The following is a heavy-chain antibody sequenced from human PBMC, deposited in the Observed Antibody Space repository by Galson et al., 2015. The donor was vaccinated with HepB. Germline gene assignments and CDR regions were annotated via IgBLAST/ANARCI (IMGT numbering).Heavy chain of an antibody. CDR3: AADPLIAAAAHARFDY. Sequence: SVKVSCKASGFTFTSSAMQWVRQARGQRLEWIGWIVVGSGNTNYAQKFQERVTITRDMSTSTAYMELSSLRSEDTAVYYCAADPLIAAAAHARFDYWGQGTLVTVSS. D-gene: IGHD6-13*01. J-gene: IGHJ4*02. CDR2: IVVGSGNT. CDR1: GFTFTSSA. V-gene: IGHV1-58*02.